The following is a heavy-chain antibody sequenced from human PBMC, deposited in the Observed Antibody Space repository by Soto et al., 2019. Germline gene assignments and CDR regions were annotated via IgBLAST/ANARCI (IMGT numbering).Heavy chain of an antibody. CDR1: GYTFTNYD. J-gene: IGHJ4*02. CDR3: ASIGGAVGGNSDY. D-gene: IGHD2-21*02. Sequence: QVQLVQAGAEVKKPGASVKVSCKASGYTFTNYDINWVRQATGQGLEWMGWMTPNSGNTGYAQKFQGRVSMTRNTSISTAYMELGSLRSEGTAVYYCASIGGAVGGNSDYWGQGTLVTVSS. V-gene: IGHV1-8*01. CDR2: MTPNSGNT.